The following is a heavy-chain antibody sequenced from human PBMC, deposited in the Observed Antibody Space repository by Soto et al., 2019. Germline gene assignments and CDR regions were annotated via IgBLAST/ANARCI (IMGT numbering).Heavy chain of an antibody. CDR2: INHSGST. D-gene: IGHD6-6*01. V-gene: IGHV4-34*01. CDR3: ARGLHSSSSEGAGDY. CDR1: GGSFSGYY. J-gene: IGHJ4*02. Sequence: SETLSLTCAVYGGSFSGYYWSWIRQPPGKGLGWIGEINHSGSTNYNPSLKSRVTISVDTSKNQFSLKLSSVTAADTAVYYCARGLHSSSSEGAGDYWGQGTLVTVSS.